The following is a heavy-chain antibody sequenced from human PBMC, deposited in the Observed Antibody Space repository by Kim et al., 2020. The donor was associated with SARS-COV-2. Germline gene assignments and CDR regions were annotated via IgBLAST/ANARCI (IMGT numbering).Heavy chain of an antibody. J-gene: IGHJ6*02. V-gene: IGHV1-69*04. CDR3: ARATGYCSGGSCYGGYYYYGMDV. D-gene: IGHD2-15*01. CDR2: IIPMLGIA. Sequence: SVKVSCKSSGGTFSSYAISWVRQAPGQGLEWMGRIIPMLGIANYAQKFQGRATINADKSTSTAYMELSSLRSEDTAVYYCARATGYCSGGSCYGGYYYYGMDVWGQGTTVTVSS. CDR1: GGTFSSYA.